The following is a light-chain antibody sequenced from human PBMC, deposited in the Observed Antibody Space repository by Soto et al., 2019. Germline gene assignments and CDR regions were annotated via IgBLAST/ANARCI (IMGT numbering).Light chain of an antibody. Sequence: DIQMTQSPSSLSASVGDRVTITCQASQDITNYLNWYQQKPGRAPRLLLYDASSLETGVPSRFSGSGSGTDFTLTISSLQPEDVATYYCQQSYSTLWTFGQATKVDIK. CDR3: QQSYSTLWT. CDR2: DAS. V-gene: IGKV1-33*01. J-gene: IGKJ1*01. CDR1: QDITNY.